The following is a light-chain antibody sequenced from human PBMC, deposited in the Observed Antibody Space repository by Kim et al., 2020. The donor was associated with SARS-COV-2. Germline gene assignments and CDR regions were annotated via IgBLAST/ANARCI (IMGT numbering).Light chain of an antibody. Sequence: ALGQTVKNTCQGDSLRNYYGSWFQQKPGQAPILVIFGKNNRPSGIPDRFSGSSAGNTASLTITGAQAEDEADYYCNSRDTSTNHYVFGTGTKVTVL. CDR3: NSRDTSTNHYV. CDR1: SLRNYY. V-gene: IGLV3-19*01. CDR2: GKN. J-gene: IGLJ1*01.